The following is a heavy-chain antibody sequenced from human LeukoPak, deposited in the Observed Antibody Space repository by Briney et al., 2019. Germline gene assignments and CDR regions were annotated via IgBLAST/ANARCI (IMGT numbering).Heavy chain of an antibody. Sequence: GGSLRLSCAASGFTVSTNYMGWVRQAPGKGLEWVSVIYSGGSTYYAASVKGRFTSSRDNSKNTLYLQMNSLRAEDTAVYYCAKRESGQGYGMDVWGQGTTVTVSS. J-gene: IGHJ6*02. CDR2: IYSGGST. CDR1: GFTVSTNY. D-gene: IGHD1-26*01. V-gene: IGHV3-66*01. CDR3: AKRESGQGYGMDV.